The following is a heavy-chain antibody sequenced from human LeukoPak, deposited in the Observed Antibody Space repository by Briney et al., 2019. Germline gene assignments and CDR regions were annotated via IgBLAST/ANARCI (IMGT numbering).Heavy chain of an antibody. CDR2: IKEDGSEK. J-gene: IGHJ4*02. Sequence: GGSLRLSCAASGFTFSNYWMSWVRQAPGKGLEWVASIKEDGSEKFYVDSVKGRFTISRDNAKNSLYLQMNSLRAEDTAVYFCARILLRSESYYNPSDYWGQGTLVTVSS. CDR1: GFTFSNYW. V-gene: IGHV3-7*01. CDR3: ARILLRSESYYNPSDY. D-gene: IGHD3-10*01.